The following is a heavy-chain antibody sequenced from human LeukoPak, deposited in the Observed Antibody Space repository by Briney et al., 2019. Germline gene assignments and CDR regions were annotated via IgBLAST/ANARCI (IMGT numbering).Heavy chain of an antibody. CDR1: GYTFTSYG. D-gene: IGHD4-17*01. V-gene: IGHV1-18*01. J-gene: IGHJ6*02. CDR3: AREDVMATVTLRRYGMDV. Sequence: GASVKVSCKASGYTFTSYGISWVRQAPGQGLEWMGWISAYNGNTNYAQKLQGRVTMTTDTSTSTAYMELRSLRSDDTVVYYCAREDVMATVTLRRYGMDVWGQGTTVTVSS. CDR2: ISAYNGNT.